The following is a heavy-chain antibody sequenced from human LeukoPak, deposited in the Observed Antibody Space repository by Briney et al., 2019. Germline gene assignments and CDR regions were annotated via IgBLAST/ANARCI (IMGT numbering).Heavy chain of an antibody. CDR3: ARGYLFESRFDY. CDR2: IYSGGST. Sequence: HPGGSLRLSCAASGFTVSSNYMSWVRQAPGKGLEWVSVIYSGGSTYYADSVKGRFTISRDNSKNTLYLHMNSLRAEDTAVYYCARGYLFESRFDYWGQGTLVTVSS. J-gene: IGHJ4*02. CDR1: GFTVSSNY. V-gene: IGHV3-53*01. D-gene: IGHD3-16*02.